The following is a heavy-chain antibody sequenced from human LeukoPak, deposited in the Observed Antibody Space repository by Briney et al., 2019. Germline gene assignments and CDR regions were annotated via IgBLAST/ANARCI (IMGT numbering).Heavy chain of an antibody. J-gene: IGHJ3*02. Sequence: SETLSLTCAVYGGSFSGYYWSWIRQPPGKGLEWIGEINHSGSTNHNPSLKSRVTISVDTSKNQFSLKLSSVTAADTAVYYCARHGFTMIPVAQAFDIWGQGTMVTVSS. CDR1: GGSFSGYY. D-gene: IGHD3-22*01. V-gene: IGHV4-34*01. CDR3: ARHGFTMIPVAQAFDI. CDR2: INHSGST.